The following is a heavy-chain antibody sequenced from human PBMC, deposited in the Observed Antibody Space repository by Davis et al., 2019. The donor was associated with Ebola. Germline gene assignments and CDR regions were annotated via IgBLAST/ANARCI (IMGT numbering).Heavy chain of an antibody. D-gene: IGHD5-12*01. V-gene: IGHV3-30*18. CDR1: GFTFSSYG. CDR3: AKEGTWIRHYYYGMDV. J-gene: IGHJ6*02. CDR2: ISYDGSNK. Sequence: GESLKISCAASGFTFSSYGMHWVRQAPGKGLEWVAVISYDGSNKYYADSVKGRFTISRDNSKNTLYLQMNSLRAEDTAVYYCAKEGTWIRHYYYGMDVWGQGTTVTVSS.